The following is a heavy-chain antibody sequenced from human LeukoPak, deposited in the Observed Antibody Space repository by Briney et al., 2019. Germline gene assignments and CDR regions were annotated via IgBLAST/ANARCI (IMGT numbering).Heavy chain of an antibody. CDR3: ARNMVRGYEDAFDI. CDR2: ISHDGSNK. D-gene: IGHD3-10*01. Sequence: GGSLRLSCAASGFTFSSYAMHWVRQAPGKGLEWVAAISHDGSNKYSADSVKGRFTISRDNSKNTLYLQMNSLRAEDTAVYYCARNMVRGYEDAFDIWGQGTMVTVSS. V-gene: IGHV3-30*04. CDR1: GFTFSSYA. J-gene: IGHJ3*02.